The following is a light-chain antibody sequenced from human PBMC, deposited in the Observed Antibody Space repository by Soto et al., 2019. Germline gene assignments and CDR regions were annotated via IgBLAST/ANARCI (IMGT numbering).Light chain of an antibody. Sequence: AIRMTQSPSSLSASTGDRVTITCRASQGISSYLAWYQQKPGKAPKLLIYAASTLQSGVPSRFSGSGSGTDFTLTISCLQSEDFATYYCPQYYSYPRTSGQGTKV. CDR3: PQYYSYPRT. CDR1: QGISSY. CDR2: AAS. V-gene: IGKV1-8*01. J-gene: IGKJ1*01.